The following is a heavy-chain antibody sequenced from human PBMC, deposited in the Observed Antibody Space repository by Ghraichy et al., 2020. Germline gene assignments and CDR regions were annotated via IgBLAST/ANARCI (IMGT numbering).Heavy chain of an antibody. CDR2: IKSKTDGGTT. CDR1: GFTFSNAW. J-gene: IGHJ4*02. D-gene: IGHD3-3*01. V-gene: IGHV3-15*07. CDR3: TTDSWGSRITIFGVVIVPSDC. Sequence: GGSLRLSCAASGFTFSNAWMNWVRQAPGKGLEWVGRIKSKTDGGTTDYAAPVKGRFTISRDDSKNTLYLQMNSLKTEDTSVYYCTTDSWGSRITIFGVVIVPSDCWGQGTVVSVSS.